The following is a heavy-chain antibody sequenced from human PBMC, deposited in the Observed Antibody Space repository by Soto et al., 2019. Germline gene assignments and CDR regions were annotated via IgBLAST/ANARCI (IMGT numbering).Heavy chain of an antibody. CDR3: ARHDHGTVTLPYYFDY. V-gene: IGHV4-39*01. Sequence: PSXTLSLACTVSGGSISSSSNYWCWIRQPAGKALEWIGSIYYSGSTYYNPSLKSRVTISVDTSKNQFSLKLSSVTAADTAVYYCARHDHGTVTLPYYFDYWGQGTLVTVS. CDR2: IYYSGST. CDR1: GGSISSSSNY. D-gene: IGHD4-17*01. J-gene: IGHJ4*02.